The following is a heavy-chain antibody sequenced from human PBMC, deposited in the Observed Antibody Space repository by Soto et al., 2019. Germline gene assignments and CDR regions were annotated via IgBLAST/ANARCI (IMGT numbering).Heavy chain of an antibody. CDR3: ARELSPKQNFDY. J-gene: IGHJ4*02. CDR2: INPSGGST. CDR1: GYTFTSYY. Sequence: GTSVKVSCKASGYTFTSYYMQSVRQAPGQGLEWMGIINPSGGSTSYAQKFQGRVTMTRDTSTSTVYMELSSLRSEDTAVYYCARELSPKQNFDYWGQGTLVTVTS. D-gene: IGHD6-13*01. V-gene: IGHV1-46*01.